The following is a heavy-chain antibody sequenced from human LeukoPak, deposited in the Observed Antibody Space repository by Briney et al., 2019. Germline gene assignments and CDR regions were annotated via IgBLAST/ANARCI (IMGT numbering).Heavy chain of an antibody. J-gene: IGHJ4*02. CDR3: ARVKTAGDFWSGYQYYFDY. D-gene: IGHD3-3*01. V-gene: IGHV3-21*01. CDR1: GFTFSSYS. CDR2: ISSSSSYI. Sequence: SGGSLRLSCAASGFTFSSYSMNWVRQAPGKGLEWVSSISSSSSYIYYADSVKGRFTISRDNAKNSLYLQMNSLRAGDTAVYYCARVKTAGDFWSGYQYYFDYWGQGTLVTVSS.